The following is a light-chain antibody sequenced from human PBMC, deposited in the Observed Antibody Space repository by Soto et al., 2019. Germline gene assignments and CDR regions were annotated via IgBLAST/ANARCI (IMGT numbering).Light chain of an antibody. CDR1: QSINSNY. V-gene: IGKV3-20*01. Sequence: EIVLTQSPGTLSLSPGERATLSCRASQSINSNYLAWYQQKPGQAPRLLIYGASSRATGIPDRFSGSGSGTDFTLTISRLEPEDFAVYYCQQYGSPPPRSDIFGQGTKLEIK. CDR3: QQYGSPPPRSDI. CDR2: GAS. J-gene: IGKJ2*01.